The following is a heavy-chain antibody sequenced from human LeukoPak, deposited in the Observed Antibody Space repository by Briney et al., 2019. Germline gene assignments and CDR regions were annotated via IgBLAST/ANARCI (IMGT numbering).Heavy chain of an antibody. D-gene: IGHD3-3*01. CDR2: IYSGGST. CDR3: ARDRSVTIFGVVKRYYYYMDV. Sequence: GGSLKLSCAASGFTFSVSAIHWVRQAPGKGLEWVSVIYSGGSTYYADSVKGRFTISRDNSKNTLYLQMNSLRAEDTAVYYCARDRSVTIFGVVKRYYYYMDVWGKGTTVTVSS. J-gene: IGHJ6*03. V-gene: IGHV3-53*01. CDR1: GFTFSVSA.